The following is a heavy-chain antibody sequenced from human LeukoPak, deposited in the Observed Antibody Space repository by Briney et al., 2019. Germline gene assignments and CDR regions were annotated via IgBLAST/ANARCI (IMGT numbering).Heavy chain of an antibody. J-gene: IGHJ4*02. D-gene: IGHD6-13*01. Sequence: PGGSLRLSCAASGFTCSSYGMHWVRQAPGKGLEWVAVIWYDGSNKYYADSVKGRFTISRDNSKNTLYLQMNSLRAEDTAVYYCAKAPPGYSSSWYYFDYWGQGTLVTVSS. CDR3: AKAPPGYSSSWYYFDY. V-gene: IGHV3-33*06. CDR2: IWYDGSNK. CDR1: GFTCSSYG.